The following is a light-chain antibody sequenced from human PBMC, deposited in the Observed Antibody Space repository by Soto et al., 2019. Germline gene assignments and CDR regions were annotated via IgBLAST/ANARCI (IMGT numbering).Light chain of an antibody. CDR3: QQYGSSPL. Sequence: EIVLTQSPGTLSLSPGERATLSCRASQSVSSSSVGWYQQKPGQSPRLLIYGASNRSTGIPDRFSGSGSGADFTLTISRLEPEDFAVYYCQQYGSSPLFGQGTRLYIK. CDR1: QSVSSSS. J-gene: IGKJ5*01. CDR2: GAS. V-gene: IGKV3-20*01.